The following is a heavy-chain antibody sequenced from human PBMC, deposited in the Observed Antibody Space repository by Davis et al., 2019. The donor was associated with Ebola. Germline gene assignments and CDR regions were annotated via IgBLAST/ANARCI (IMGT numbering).Heavy chain of an antibody. CDR1: GFTFSSYG. V-gene: IGHV3-13*01. CDR2: IGTAGDT. D-gene: IGHD2-2*01. J-gene: IGHJ6*02. Sequence: GESLKISCAASGFTFSSYGMHWVRQATGKGLEWVSAIGTAGDTYYPGSVKGRFTISRDNAKNSLYLQMNSLRAEDTAVYYCARARIVVVPAATNLYYYYGMDVWGQGTTVTVSS. CDR3: ARARIVVVPAATNLYYYYGMDV.